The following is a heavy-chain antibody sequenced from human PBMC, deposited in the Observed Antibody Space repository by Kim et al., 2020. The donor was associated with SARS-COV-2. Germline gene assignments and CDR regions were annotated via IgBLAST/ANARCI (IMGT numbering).Heavy chain of an antibody. CDR3: AKALARKNFFDF. Sequence: GGSLRLSCAASGFTFGSYAMSWVRQAPGKGLEWVSIISFNGASTFYADSVKGRFTFSRDNSMHTLSLQMNSLRAEDTAVYYCAKALARKNFFDFWGQGTLVTVSP. CDR2: ISFNGAST. J-gene: IGHJ4*02. CDR1: GFTFGSYA. D-gene: IGHD1-1*01. V-gene: IGHV3-23*01.